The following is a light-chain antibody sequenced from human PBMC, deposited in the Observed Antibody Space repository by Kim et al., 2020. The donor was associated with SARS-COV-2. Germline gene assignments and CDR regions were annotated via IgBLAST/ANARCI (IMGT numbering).Light chain of an antibody. J-gene: IGKJ2*01. V-gene: IGKV3-15*01. CDR2: SES. CDR1: KTVGRH. CDR3: QKHNNWPPYT. Sequence: SPGESATLACRASKTVGRHLAWYQQKTGQAPRLLIYSESTRATGSPPRYRGSGSGTEFTLSISSVQSEDSAIYYCQKHNNWPPYTFGQGTKLEI.